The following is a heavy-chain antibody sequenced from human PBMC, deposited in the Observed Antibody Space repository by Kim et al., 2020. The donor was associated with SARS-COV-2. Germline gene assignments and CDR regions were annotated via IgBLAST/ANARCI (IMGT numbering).Heavy chain of an antibody. D-gene: IGHD1-26*01. J-gene: IGHJ4*02. V-gene: IGHV1-24*01. Sequence: ASVKVSCKVSGYTLTELSMHWVRQAPGKGLEWMGGFDPEDGETIYAQKFQGRVTMTEDTSTDTAYMELSSLRSEDTAVYYCATDKGGIVGATITFDYWGQGTLVTVSS. CDR3: ATDKGGIVGATITFDY. CDR1: GYTLTELS. CDR2: FDPEDGET.